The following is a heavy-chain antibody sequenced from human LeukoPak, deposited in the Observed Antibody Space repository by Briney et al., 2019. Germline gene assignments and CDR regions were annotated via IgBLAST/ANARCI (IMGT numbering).Heavy chain of an antibody. D-gene: IGHD4/OR15-4a*01. CDR1: GFTFSSYA. V-gene: IGHV3-30*04. J-gene: IGHJ4*02. CDR2: ISYDGSNK. Sequence: GGSLRLSCAASGFTFSSYAMHWVRQAPGKGLEWVAVISYDGSNKYYADSVKGRFTISRDNSKNTLYLQMNSLRAEDTAVYYCASLYTPLLYGGQEAFDYWGQGTLVTVSS. CDR3: ASLYTPLLYGGQEAFDY.